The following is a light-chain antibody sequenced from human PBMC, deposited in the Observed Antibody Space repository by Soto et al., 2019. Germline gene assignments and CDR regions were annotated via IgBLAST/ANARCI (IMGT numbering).Light chain of an antibody. CDR3: QQHNNWPT. CDR1: QSVSSN. V-gene: IGKV3-15*01. Sequence: EIVMTQSPVTLSVSPGERATLSCRASQSVSSNLAWYQQKPGQAPRLLIYGASTRATGIPARFSGSGSGTDFTLTISSLEPEDFAVYFCQQHNNWPTFGQGTRLEI. CDR2: GAS. J-gene: IGKJ5*01.